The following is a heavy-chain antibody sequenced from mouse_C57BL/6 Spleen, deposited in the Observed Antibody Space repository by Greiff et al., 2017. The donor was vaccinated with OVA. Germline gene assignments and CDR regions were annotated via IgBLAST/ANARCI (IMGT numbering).Heavy chain of an antibody. V-gene: IGHV1-69*01. CDR3: AVYYGNYGGLVWFAY. D-gene: IGHD2-1*01. Sequence: QVQLQQPGAELVMPGASVKLSCKASGYTFTSYWMHWVKQRPGQGLEWIGEIDPSDSYTNYNQKFKGKSTLTVDKSSSTAYMQLSSLTSEDSAVYYCAVYYGNYGGLVWFAYWGQGTLVTVSA. CDR2: IDPSDSYT. J-gene: IGHJ3*01. CDR1: GYTFTSYW.